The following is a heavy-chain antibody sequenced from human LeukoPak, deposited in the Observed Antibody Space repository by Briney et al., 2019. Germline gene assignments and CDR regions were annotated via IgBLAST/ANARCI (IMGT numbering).Heavy chain of an antibody. CDR1: GYTFTGYY. CDR2: INPNSGGT. V-gene: IGHV1-2*06. J-gene: IGHJ4*02. CDR3: ARDPVAGEFDY. D-gene: IGHD6-19*01. Sequence: ASVKVSCKASGYTFTGYYLHWVRQAPGQGLEWMGRINPNSGGTNYAQKFQGRVTMTRDTSISTAYMELSRLRSDDTAVYYCARDPVAGEFDYWGQGTLVTVSS.